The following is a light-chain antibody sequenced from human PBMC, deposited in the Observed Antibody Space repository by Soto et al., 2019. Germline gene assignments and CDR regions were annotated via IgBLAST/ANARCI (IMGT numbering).Light chain of an antibody. V-gene: IGKV3-20*01. CDR1: QSVSSSY. Sequence: DIVLTQSPGTLSLSPGERATLSCRASQSVSSSYLAWYQQKPGQPPRLVMYATSSRATGIPARFSGSGSGTDFTLTISRLEPEDFAVYYCQQYGSSSWTFGQGTKV. CDR2: ATS. J-gene: IGKJ1*01. CDR3: QQYGSSSWT.